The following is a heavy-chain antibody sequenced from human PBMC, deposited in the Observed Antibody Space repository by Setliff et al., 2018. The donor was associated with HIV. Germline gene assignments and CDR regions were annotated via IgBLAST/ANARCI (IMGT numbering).Heavy chain of an antibody. D-gene: IGHD3-22*01. V-gene: IGHV4-4*07. J-gene: IGHJ4*02. CDR2: IYTSGST. CDR3: ARGGGYDRSGYYPFDY. CDR1: GGSISSYY. Sequence: TLSLTCTVSGGSISSYYWSWIRQPAGKGLEWIGRIYTSGSTNYNPSLKSRVTMSVDTSKNQFSLKLSSVTAADTAVYYCARGGGYDRSGYYPFDYWGQGTPVTVSS.